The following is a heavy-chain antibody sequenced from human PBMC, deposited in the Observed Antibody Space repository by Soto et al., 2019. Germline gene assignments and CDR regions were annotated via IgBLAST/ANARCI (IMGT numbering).Heavy chain of an antibody. Sequence: EVQLVESGGGLVQPGGSLRLSCAASGFTVSSNYMSWVRQAPGKGLEWVSVIYSGGSTYYADSVKGRFTISRHNSKNTLYLQMNSLRAEDTAVYYCARAQPLRFRGFHDAFDIWGQGTMVTVSS. CDR2: IYSGGST. CDR3: ARAQPLRFRGFHDAFDI. J-gene: IGHJ3*02. CDR1: GFTVSSNY. D-gene: IGHD3-3*01. V-gene: IGHV3-53*04.